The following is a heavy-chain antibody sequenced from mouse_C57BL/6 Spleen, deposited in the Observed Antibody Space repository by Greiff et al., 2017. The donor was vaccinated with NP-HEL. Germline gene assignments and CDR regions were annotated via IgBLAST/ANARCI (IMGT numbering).Heavy chain of an antibody. Sequence: QVQLQQSGPELVKPGASVKISCKASGYAFSSSWMNWVKQRPGKGLEWIGRIYPGDGDTNYNGKFKGKATLTADKSSSTAYMQLSSLTSEDSAVYFCARGDWDFDYWGQGTTLTVSS. CDR3: ARGDWDFDY. CDR1: GYAFSSSW. J-gene: IGHJ2*01. V-gene: IGHV1-82*01. CDR2: IYPGDGDT. D-gene: IGHD4-1*01.